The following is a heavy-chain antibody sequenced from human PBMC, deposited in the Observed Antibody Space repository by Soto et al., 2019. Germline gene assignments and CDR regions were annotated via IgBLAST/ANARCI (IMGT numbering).Heavy chain of an antibody. CDR2: IYYSGST. J-gene: IGHJ4*02. CDR3: ARENLYGSGGPDY. D-gene: IGHD3-10*01. CDR1: GGSISSYY. Sequence: SETLSLTCTVSGGSISSYYWSWIRQPPGKGLEWIGYIYYSGSTNYNPSLKSRVTISVDTSKNQFSLKLSSVTAADTAVYYCARENLYGSGGPDYWGQGTLVTVSS. V-gene: IGHV4-59*01.